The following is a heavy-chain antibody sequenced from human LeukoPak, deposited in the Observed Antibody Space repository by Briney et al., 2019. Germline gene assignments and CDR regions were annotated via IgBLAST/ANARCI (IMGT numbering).Heavy chain of an antibody. CDR3: AELGITMIGGV. V-gene: IGHV3-21*01. CDR1: GFTFSSYS. J-gene: IGHJ6*04. D-gene: IGHD3-10*02. CDR2: ISSSSSYI. Sequence: PGGSLRLSCAASGFTFSSYSMNWVRQAPGKGLEWVSSISSSSSYIHYANSVKGRFTISRDNAKNSLYLQMNSLRAEDTAVYYCAELGITMIGGVWGKGTTVTISS.